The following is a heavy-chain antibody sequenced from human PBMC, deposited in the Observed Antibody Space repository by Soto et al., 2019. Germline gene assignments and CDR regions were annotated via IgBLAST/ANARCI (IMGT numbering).Heavy chain of an antibody. CDR1: GGSISSGGNY. CDR2: IYYSGST. CDR3: ARVCGGDCHYGMDV. D-gene: IGHD2-21*02. Sequence: SETLSLTCNVSGGSISSGGNYWSWIRQHPGKGLEWIGYIYYSGSTYYNPSLKSRVTISVDTSKNQFSLKLSSVTAADTAVYYCARVCGGDCHYGMDVWGQGTTVTVSS. J-gene: IGHJ6*02. V-gene: IGHV4-31*03.